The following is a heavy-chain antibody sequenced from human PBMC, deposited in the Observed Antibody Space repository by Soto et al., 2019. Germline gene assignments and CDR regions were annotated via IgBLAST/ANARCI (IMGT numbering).Heavy chain of an antibody. CDR1: GFTFSSYG. CDR3: AKDKVGAKYFDY. Sequence: PGGSLRLSCAASGFTFSSYGMHWVRPAPGKGLEWVAVISYDGSNKYYADSVKGRFTISRDNSKNTLYLQMNSLRAEDTAVYYCAKDKVGAKYFDYWGQGTLVTVSS. V-gene: IGHV3-30*18. CDR2: ISYDGSNK. J-gene: IGHJ4*02. D-gene: IGHD1-26*01.